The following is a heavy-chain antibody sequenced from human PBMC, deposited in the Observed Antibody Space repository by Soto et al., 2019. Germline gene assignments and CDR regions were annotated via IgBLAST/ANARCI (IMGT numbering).Heavy chain of an antibody. CDR3: ARTDDGFLDY. J-gene: IGHJ4*02. CDR2: IYYSGST. CDR1: GGSISSGGYY. V-gene: IGHV4-31*03. D-gene: IGHD3-10*01. Sequence: QVQLQESGPGLVKPSQTLSLTCTLSGGSISSGGYYWSWIREHPGKGLEWIGYIYYSGSTYYNPSLKSRVTISVDMSKNQFSLKLSSVTAADTAVYYCARTDDGFLDYWGQGTLVTVSS.